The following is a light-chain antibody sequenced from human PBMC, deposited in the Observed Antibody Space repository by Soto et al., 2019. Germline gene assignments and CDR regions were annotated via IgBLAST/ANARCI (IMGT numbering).Light chain of an antibody. J-gene: IGLJ3*02. CDR1: KLGDKY. CDR2: QDS. V-gene: IGLV3-1*01. CDR3: QAWDSRVWV. Sequence: SYELTQPPSVSVSPGQTASITCSGDKLGDKYACWYQQKPGQSPVLVIYQDSKRPSGIPERFSGSNSGNTATLTISGTQAMDEADYYCQAWDSRVWVFGGGTKVTVL.